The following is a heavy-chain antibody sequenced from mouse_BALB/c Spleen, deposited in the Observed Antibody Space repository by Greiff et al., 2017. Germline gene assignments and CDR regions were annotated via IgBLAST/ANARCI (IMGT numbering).Heavy chain of an antibody. CDR1: GYTFTSYY. J-gene: IGHJ1*01. V-gene: IGHV1S56*01. CDR3: ARKGNYYGYEDFDV. D-gene: IGHD1-2*01. Sequence: QVQLQQSGPELVKPGASVRISCKASGYTFTSYYIHWVKQRPGQGLEWIGWIYPGNVNTKYNEKFKGKATLTADKSSSTAYMQLSSLASEDSAVYYCARKGNYYGYEDFDVWGAGTTVTVSS. CDR2: IYPGNVNT.